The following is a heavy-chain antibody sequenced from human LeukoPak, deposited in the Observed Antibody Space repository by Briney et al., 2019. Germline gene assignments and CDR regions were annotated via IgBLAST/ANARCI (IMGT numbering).Heavy chain of an antibody. J-gene: IGHJ4*02. Sequence: GGSLRLSCAASGFTFSGSAMHWVRQASGKGLEWVGRIRSKANSYATAYAASVKGRFTISRDDSKNTAYLQMNSLKTEDTAVYYCAREGHIAVAGTAFDYWGQGTLVTVSS. V-gene: IGHV3-73*01. CDR1: GFTFSGSA. D-gene: IGHD6-19*01. CDR2: IRSKANSYAT. CDR3: AREGHIAVAGTAFDY.